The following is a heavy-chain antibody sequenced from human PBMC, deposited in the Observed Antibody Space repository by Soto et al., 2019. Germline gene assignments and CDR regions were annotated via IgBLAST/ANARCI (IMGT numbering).Heavy chain of an antibody. CDR1: GFTFSSYG. D-gene: IGHD6-19*01. CDR3: ARDRDFVNSGWYFPAY. Sequence: GGSLRLSCAAAGFTFSSYGMHWVRQAPGKGLEWVAVTWYDGSNKYYADSVKGRFTISRDNSKNTLYLQMNSLRAEDTAVYYCARDRDFVNSGWYFPAYWGQGTLVTVSS. CDR2: TWYDGSNK. V-gene: IGHV3-33*01. J-gene: IGHJ4*02.